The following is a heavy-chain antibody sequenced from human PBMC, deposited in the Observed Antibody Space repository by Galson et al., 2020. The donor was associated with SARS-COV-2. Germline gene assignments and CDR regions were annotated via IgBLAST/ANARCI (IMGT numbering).Heavy chain of an antibody. CDR1: GFTFNDFG. J-gene: IGHJ3*01. V-gene: IGHV3-20*04. CDR3: TRLCGNDFDTVVCPFEF. D-gene: IGHD3-22*01. Sequence: GESLKISCAASGFTFNDFGMSWVRHVPGKGLEWVCGINCSGASTGYADSVQGRFSISRDNAGNSMYLQMNSLRAEDTALYYCTRLCGNDFDTVVCPFEFWGQGTMVTVSS. CDR2: INCSGAST.